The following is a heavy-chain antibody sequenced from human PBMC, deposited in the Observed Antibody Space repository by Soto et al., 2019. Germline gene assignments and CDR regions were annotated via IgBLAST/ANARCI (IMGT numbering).Heavy chain of an antibody. Sequence: ASVKVSCKASGYTFTGYYMHWVRQAPGQGLEWMGWINPNSGGTNYAQKFQGWVTMTRDTSISTAYMELSRLRSDDTAVYYCAREPGSGSYYNFDYWGQGTLVTVSS. CDR1: GYTFTGYY. V-gene: IGHV1-2*04. CDR3: AREPGSGSYYNFDY. D-gene: IGHD3-10*01. CDR2: INPNSGGT. J-gene: IGHJ4*02.